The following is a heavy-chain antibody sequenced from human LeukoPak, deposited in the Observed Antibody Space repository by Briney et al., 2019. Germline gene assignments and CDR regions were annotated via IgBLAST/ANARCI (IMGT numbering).Heavy chain of an antibody. Sequence: ASVKVSCKASGYTFTGYYMHWVRQAPGQGLEWMGWINPNSGGTNYAQKFQGRVTMTRDTSISTAYMELSRLRSDDTAVYYCARDISAVSGGYYYYGMDVWGQGTRSPSP. CDR1: GYTFTGYY. V-gene: IGHV1-2*02. J-gene: IGHJ6*02. D-gene: IGHD2-15*01. CDR3: ARDISAVSGGYYYYGMDV. CDR2: INPNSGGT.